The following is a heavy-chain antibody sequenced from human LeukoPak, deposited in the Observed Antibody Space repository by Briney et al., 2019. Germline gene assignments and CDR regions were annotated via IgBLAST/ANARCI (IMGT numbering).Heavy chain of an antibody. CDR1: GFTFSSYA. V-gene: IGHV3-23*01. CDR3: AKTPGVGEIVDPNAFDI. Sequence: PGGSLRLSCAASGFTFSSYAMSWVRQAPGKGLEWVSAISGSGGSTYYADSVKGRFTISRDNSKNTLYLQMNSLRAEDTAVYYCAKTPGVGEIVDPNAFDIWGQGTMVTVSS. CDR2: ISGSGGST. D-gene: IGHD2-21*01. J-gene: IGHJ3*02.